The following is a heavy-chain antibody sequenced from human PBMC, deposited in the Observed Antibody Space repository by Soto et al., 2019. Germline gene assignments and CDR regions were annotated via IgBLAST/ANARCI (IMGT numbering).Heavy chain of an antibody. D-gene: IGHD6-13*01. CDR2: INHSGST. J-gene: IGHJ4*02. CDR3: ARGGKSYSSSWFDY. V-gene: IGHV4-34*01. Sequence: PSETLSLTCAVYGGSFSGYYWSWIRQPPGKGLEWIGEINHSGSTNYNPSLKSRVTISVDTSRNQFSLKLSSVTAADTAVYYCARGGKSYSSSWFDYWGQGTLVTVSS. CDR1: GGSFSGYY.